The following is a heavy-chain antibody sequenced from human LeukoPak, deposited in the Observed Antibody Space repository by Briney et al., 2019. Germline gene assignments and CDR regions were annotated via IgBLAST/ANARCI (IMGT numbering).Heavy chain of an antibody. J-gene: IGHJ4*02. D-gene: IGHD3-3*01. V-gene: IGHV4-34*01. CDR1: GGSSSGYY. Sequence: SETLSLTCAVYGGSSSGYYWSWIRQPPGKGLEWIGEINHSGSTNYNPSLKSRVTISVDTSKNQFSLKLSSVTAADTAVYYCARSVLRFLEWSRYFDYWGQGTLVTVSS. CDR2: INHSGST. CDR3: ARSVLRFLEWSRYFDY.